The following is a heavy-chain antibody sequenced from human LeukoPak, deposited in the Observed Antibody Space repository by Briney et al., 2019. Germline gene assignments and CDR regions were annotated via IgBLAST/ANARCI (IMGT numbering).Heavy chain of an antibody. CDR1: GITFTGNW. D-gene: IGHD2-15*01. Sequence: PVGSLRLSCAASGITFTGNWHWVSQAPGKGLVWVSLIRSDASSTTYADSVKGRFTISRDRAKTTLFLQMNSVRVEDRAVYYSARGGYCSGGSGYSLSFYLWGGGALVT. V-gene: IGHV3-74*03. CDR3: ARGGYCSGGSGYSLSFYL. CDR2: IRSDASST. J-gene: IGHJ2*01.